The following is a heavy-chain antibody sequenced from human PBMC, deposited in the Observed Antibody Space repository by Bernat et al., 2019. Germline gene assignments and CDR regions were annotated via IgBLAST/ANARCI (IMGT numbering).Heavy chain of an antibody. CDR2: IIPILGIA. CDR1: RGTFSSYT. CDR3: ASSGYCSSTSCYDPLKDAFDI. V-gene: IGHV1-69*02. D-gene: IGHD2-2*01. J-gene: IGHJ3*02. Sequence: QEKGGQYGGKVKKPRSWVKVSGKASRGTFSSYTISWVRQAPGQGLEWMGRIIPILGIANYAQKFQGRVTITADKSTSTAYMELSSLRSEDTAVYYCASSGYCSSTSCYDPLKDAFDIWGQGNMVIDYS.